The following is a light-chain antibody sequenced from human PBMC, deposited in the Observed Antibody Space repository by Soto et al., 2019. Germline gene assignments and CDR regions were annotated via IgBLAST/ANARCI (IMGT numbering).Light chain of an antibody. J-gene: IGLJ1*01. Sequence: QSALTQPASVSGSPGQSITISCTGTSSDVGSYNLVSWYQQHPGKAPKLMIYEGSKRPSGVSNRFSGSKSGNTASLTISGLQTQDEADYYCSSFTSAYTFVFGTGTKLTVL. CDR3: SSFTSAYTFV. CDR2: EGS. CDR1: SSDVGSYNL. V-gene: IGLV2-14*02.